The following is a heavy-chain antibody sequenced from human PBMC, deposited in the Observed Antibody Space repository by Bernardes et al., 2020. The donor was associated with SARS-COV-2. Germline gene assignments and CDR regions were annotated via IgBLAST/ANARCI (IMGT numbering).Heavy chain of an antibody. CDR1: GFSVDAYT. J-gene: IGHJ4*02. CDR2: LDSSGRI. Sequence: GGSLRLSCAGSGFSVDAYTMTWVRQAPGKGPEWVASLDSSGRIFYSDSVKGRFTISRDNAKNSVYLQMNSLRTEDTALYYCARNRINILGEVIRGSPQFADWGQGTLVIVSS. CDR3: ARNRINILGEVIRGSPQFAD. D-gene: IGHD3-3*02. V-gene: IGHV3-21*04.